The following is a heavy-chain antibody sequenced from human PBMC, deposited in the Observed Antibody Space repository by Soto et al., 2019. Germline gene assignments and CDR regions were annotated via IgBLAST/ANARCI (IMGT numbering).Heavy chain of an antibody. Sequence: SETLSLTCTVSGGSISSYYWSWIRQPPGKGLEWIGYIYYSGSTNYNPSLKSRVTISVDTSKNQFSLKLSSVTAADTAVYYCARRGGSGWYYFDYWGQGTLVTVSS. CDR2: IYYSGST. J-gene: IGHJ4*02. D-gene: IGHD6-19*01. V-gene: IGHV4-59*01. CDR3: ARRGGSGWYYFDY. CDR1: GGSISSYY.